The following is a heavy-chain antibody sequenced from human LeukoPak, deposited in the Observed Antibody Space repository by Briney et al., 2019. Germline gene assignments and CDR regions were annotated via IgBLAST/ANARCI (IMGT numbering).Heavy chain of an antibody. J-gene: IGHJ4*02. V-gene: IGHV3-21*01. CDR3: ARDHLSLGIAVAVDFDY. D-gene: IGHD6-19*01. CDR2: ISSSSSYI. Sequence: GGSLRLSCAASGFTFRSYSMNWVRQAPGKGLEWVPSISSSSSYIYYADSVKGRFTISRDNAKNSLYLQMNSLRAEDTAVYYCARDHLSLGIAVAVDFDYWGQGTLVTVSS. CDR1: GFTFRSYS.